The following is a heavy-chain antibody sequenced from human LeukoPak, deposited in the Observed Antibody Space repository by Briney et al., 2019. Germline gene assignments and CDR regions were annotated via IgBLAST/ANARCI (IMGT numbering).Heavy chain of an antibody. V-gene: IGHV3-66*01. J-gene: IGHJ5*02. CDR2: IYSGGST. Sequence: GGSLRLACAAAGLTVSSDYIKWVGQAPGKGLEWVSAIYSGGSTYFADSVKGRFTFSRDNSKNTQYLQMDSLRAEDTAVYYCARGSQRVASQDNWFDPWGQGTLVTVSS. CDR1: GLTVSSDY. D-gene: IGHD5-12*01. CDR3: ARGSQRVASQDNWFDP.